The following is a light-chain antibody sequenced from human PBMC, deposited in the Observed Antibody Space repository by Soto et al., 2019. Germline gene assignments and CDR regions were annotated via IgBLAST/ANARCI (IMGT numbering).Light chain of an antibody. CDR3: QMWGTGIQV. J-gene: IGLJ2*01. V-gene: IGLV4-69*02. CDR2: LNSDGSH. CDR1: SGHSNYA. Sequence: QLVLTQSPSASASLGASVKLTCTLSSGHSNYAIAWHQQQPEKGPRYLMKLNSDGSHNKGDGIPDRFSGSSSGAERYLTISSLQSEDEADYYCQMWGTGIQVFGGGTKLTVL.